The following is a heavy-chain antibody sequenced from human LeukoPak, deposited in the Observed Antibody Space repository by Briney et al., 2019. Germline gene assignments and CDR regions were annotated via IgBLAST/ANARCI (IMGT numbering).Heavy chain of an antibody. CDR1: GDSISSSSYY. D-gene: IGHD2/OR15-2a*01. CDR2: IYYTGST. J-gene: IGHJ2*01. V-gene: IGHV4-39*01. Sequence: PSETLSLTCTVSGDSISSSSYYWAWIRQPPGKGLEWIGTIYYTGSTSYNPSLKGRVTISVDTSKNQFSLKLSSVTAADTAVYYCARAFRARYFDLWGRGTLVTVSS. CDR3: ARAFRARYFDL.